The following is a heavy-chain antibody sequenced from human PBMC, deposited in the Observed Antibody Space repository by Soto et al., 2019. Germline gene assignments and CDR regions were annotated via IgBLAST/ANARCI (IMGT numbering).Heavy chain of an antibody. Sequence: QVQLVQSGGEVKKPGASVKVSCKASGYTFTIYGINWVRQAPGQGLEWMGWISPDNGNTNYAQKLQGRVTMTTDTSTSTAYRGLRSLEAADTAVYYCARALGYSGYAGMDVWGQGTTVTVSS. CDR2: ISPDNGNT. CDR3: ARALGYSGYAGMDV. V-gene: IGHV1-18*01. CDR1: GYTFTIYG. D-gene: IGHD5-12*01. J-gene: IGHJ6*02.